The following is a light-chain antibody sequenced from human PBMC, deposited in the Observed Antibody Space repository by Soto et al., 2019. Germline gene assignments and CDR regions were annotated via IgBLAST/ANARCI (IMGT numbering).Light chain of an antibody. CDR1: QRVSSN. CDR2: GAS. J-gene: IGKJ5*01. V-gene: IGKV3-15*01. CDR3: QQYHNLPLTT. Sequence: IVMTQNTVNLGVRRSVRENVSSSASQRVSSNLAWYQQKPGQAPRFLIYGASTRATGIPARFSGSGSGTDFTFTISILQPEDIATEYCQQYHNLPLTTFRQWTLLE.